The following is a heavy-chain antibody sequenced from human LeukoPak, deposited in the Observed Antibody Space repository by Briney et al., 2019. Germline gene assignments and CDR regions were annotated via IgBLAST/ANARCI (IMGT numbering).Heavy chain of an antibody. CDR2: IIPIFGTA. Sequence: SVKVSCKASGGTFSSYAISWVRRAPGQGLEWMGGIIPIFGTANYAQKFQGRVTITTDESTSTAYMELSSLRSEDTAVYYCARDSGGPPYFDYWGQGTLVTVSS. V-gene: IGHV1-69*05. D-gene: IGHD1-26*01. CDR3: ARDSGGPPYFDY. CDR1: GGTFSSYA. J-gene: IGHJ4*02.